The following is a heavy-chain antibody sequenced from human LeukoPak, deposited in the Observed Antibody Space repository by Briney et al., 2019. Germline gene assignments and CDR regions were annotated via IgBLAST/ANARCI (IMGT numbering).Heavy chain of an antibody. V-gene: IGHV1-18*01. J-gene: IGHJ3*02. CDR2: ISAYNGNT. CDR3: ARDTGIAVAGYAFDI. CDR1: GYTFTSYG. Sequence: ASVKVSCKASGYTFTSYGISWVRQAPGQGLEWMGWISAYNGNTNYAQKLQGRVTMTTDTSTSTAYMELRSLRSDDTAVYYCARDTGIAVAGYAFDIWGQGTMVTVSS. D-gene: IGHD6-19*01.